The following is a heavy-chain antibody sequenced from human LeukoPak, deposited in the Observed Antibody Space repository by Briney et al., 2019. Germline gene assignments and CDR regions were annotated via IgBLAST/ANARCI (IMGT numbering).Heavy chain of an antibody. V-gene: IGHV1-2*02. J-gene: IGHJ2*01. CDR3: ARVERTTEAFYWYFDL. D-gene: IGHD1-1*01. CDR2: INPNSGGT. CDR1: GYTFTGYY. Sequence: GASAKVSCKASGYTFTGYYMHWVRQAPGQGLEWMGWINPNSGGTNYAQKFQGRVTMTRDTSISTAYMELSRLRSDDTAVYYCARVERTTEAFYWYFDLWGRGTLVTVSS.